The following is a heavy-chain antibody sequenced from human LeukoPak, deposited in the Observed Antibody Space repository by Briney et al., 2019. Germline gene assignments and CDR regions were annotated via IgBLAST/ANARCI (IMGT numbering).Heavy chain of an antibody. CDR1: GYTFTSYY. D-gene: IGHD3-22*01. V-gene: IGHV1-46*01. Sequence: ASVKVSCKASGYTFTSYYVHWVRQAPGQGLEWMGMIIPSGGSTSDAQQFQGRVTMTRDMSTSTVYMELRSLRSEDTAVYYCARDAPLSMIVVGLPNDAFDIWGQGTMVTVSS. J-gene: IGHJ3*02. CDR2: IIPSGGST. CDR3: ARDAPLSMIVVGLPNDAFDI.